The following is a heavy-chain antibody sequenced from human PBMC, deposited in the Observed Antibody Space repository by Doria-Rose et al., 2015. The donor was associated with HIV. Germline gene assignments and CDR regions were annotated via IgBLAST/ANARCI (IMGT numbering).Heavy chain of an antibody. CDR2: IFSDDER. J-gene: IGHJ4*02. CDR3: ARIKSSRWYHKYYFDF. CDR1: GVSLSSPGMG. Sequence: SGPVLVKPTETLTLTCTVSGVSLSSPGMGVSWIRQPPGKALEWLANIFSDDERSYKTSLKSILTISSGTSKGQVVLTMTDMDPVDTATYYCARIKSSRWYHKYYFDFWGQGTLAIVSA. D-gene: IGHD6-13*01. V-gene: IGHV2-26*01.